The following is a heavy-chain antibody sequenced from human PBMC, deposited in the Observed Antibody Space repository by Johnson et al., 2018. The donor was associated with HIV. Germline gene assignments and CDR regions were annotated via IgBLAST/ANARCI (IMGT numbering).Heavy chain of an antibody. J-gene: IGHJ3*02. Sequence: VQLVEFGGGVLQPGRSLRLSCAASGFTFDDYAMYWVRQAPGKGLVSVSGIRWHSGSISYADSVKGRLAITRDNAKNSLYLQINCLRAEDTAVYYCAREARSERSAVAVSDAFDIWGQGTVVTVSS. CDR1: GFTFDDYA. V-gene: IGHV3-9*01. CDR3: AREARSERSAVAVSDAFDI. D-gene: IGHD6-19*01. CDR2: IRWHSGSI.